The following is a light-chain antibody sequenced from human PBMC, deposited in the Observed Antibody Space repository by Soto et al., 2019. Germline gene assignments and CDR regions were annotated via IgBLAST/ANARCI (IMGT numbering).Light chain of an antibody. Sequence: DIQMTQSPSTLSASVGDRVTFTCRASQSISDLLAWYQQKPGKAPKLLIYKASSLKSGVPSRFSGSGSGTEYTLTISSLEPDDFASYYCQQYNGYWTFGQGTKVEIK. CDR3: QQYNGYWT. CDR1: QSISDL. CDR2: KAS. V-gene: IGKV1-5*03. J-gene: IGKJ1*01.